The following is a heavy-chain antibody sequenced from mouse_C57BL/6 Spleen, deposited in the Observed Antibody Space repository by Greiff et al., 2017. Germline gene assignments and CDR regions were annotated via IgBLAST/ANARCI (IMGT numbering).Heavy chain of an antibody. CDR2: ISSGSSTI. J-gene: IGHJ3*01. CDR1: GFTFSDYG. Sequence: EVKLQESGGGLVKPGGSLKLSCAASGFTFSDYGMHWVRQAPEKGLEWVAYISSGSSTIYYADTVKGRFTISRDNAKNTLCLQMTSLRSEDTAMYYCARPANWDVGFAYWGQGTLVTVSA. CDR3: ARPANWDVGFAY. D-gene: IGHD4-1*01. V-gene: IGHV5-17*01.